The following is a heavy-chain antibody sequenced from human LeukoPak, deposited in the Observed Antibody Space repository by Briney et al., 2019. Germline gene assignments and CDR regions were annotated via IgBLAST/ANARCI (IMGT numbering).Heavy chain of an antibody. Sequence: WVKVSCKASGGTFSRYTISRVRQAPGQGLEWMGRIIPILGIANYAQKFQGRVTITADKSTSTAYMELSSLRSEDTAVYYCARDYCSSTSCYINFDYWGQGTLVTVSS. CDR2: IIPILGIA. J-gene: IGHJ4*02. CDR3: ARDYCSSTSCYINFDY. V-gene: IGHV1-69*04. D-gene: IGHD2-2*02. CDR1: GGTFSRYT.